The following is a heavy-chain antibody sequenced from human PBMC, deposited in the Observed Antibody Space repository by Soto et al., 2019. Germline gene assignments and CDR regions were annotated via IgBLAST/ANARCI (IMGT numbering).Heavy chain of an antibody. CDR3: ARGRYGDY. CDR2: ISAHNGNT. V-gene: IGHV1-18*01. Sequence: QVHLVQSGAEVKKPGASVKVSCKGSGYAFTTYGITWVRQAPGQGLEWMGWISAHNGNTNYAQKLQGRVTVPRDTSTRTAYMELRSLRSDDTAVYYCARGRYGDYWGQGALVTVSS. CDR1: GYAFTTYG. J-gene: IGHJ4*02. D-gene: IGHD1-1*01.